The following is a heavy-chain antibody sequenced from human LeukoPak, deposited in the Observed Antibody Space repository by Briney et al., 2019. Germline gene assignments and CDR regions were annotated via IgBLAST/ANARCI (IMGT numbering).Heavy chain of an antibody. J-gene: IGHJ4*02. CDR3: GYDSSGSAIDY. D-gene: IGHD3-22*01. CDR1: VYTFTSYG. Sequence: VASVNVSCKSSVYTFTSYGISWVRQPPGQGLEWMGWISAYNGNTNYAQKLQGRVTMTTDTSTSTAYMELRSLRSDDTAVYYCGYDSSGSAIDYWGQGTLVTVSS. V-gene: IGHV1-18*01. CDR2: ISAYNGNT.